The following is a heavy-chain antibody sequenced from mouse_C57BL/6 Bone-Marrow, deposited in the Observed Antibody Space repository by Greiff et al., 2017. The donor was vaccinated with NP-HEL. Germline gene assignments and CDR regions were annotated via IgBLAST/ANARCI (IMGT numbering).Heavy chain of an antibody. CDR2: INPNNGGT. D-gene: IGHD1-1*01. CDR3: AREENYDGSSYHWYFDG. Sequence: EVQLQQSGPELVKPGASVKISCKASGYTFTDYYMNWVKQSHGKSLEWIGDINPNNGGTSYNQKFKGKATLTVDKSSSTAYMELRSLTSEDSAVYDCAREENYDGSSYHWYFDGWGTGTTVTVST. V-gene: IGHV1-26*01. J-gene: IGHJ1*03. CDR1: GYTFTDYY.